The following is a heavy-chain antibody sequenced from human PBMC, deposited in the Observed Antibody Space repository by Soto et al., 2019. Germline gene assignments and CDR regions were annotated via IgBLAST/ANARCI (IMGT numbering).Heavy chain of an antibody. CDR2: IWYDGSNK. D-gene: IGHD6-19*01. V-gene: IGHV3-33*01. J-gene: IGHJ6*02. CDR3: ARAPSSRSGWDYYYYGMDV. Sequence: QVQLVESGGGVVQPGRSLRLSCAASGFTFSSYGMHWVRQAPGKGLEWVAVIWYDGSNKYYADSVKGRFTISRDNSKNTVYLQRNSLRAEDQAVYYCARAPSSRSGWDYYYYGMDVWGQGTTVTVSS. CDR1: GFTFSSYG.